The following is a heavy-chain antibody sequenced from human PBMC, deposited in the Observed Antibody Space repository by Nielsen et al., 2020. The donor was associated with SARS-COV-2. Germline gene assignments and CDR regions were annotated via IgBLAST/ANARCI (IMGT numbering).Heavy chain of an antibody. CDR2: INHSGST. V-gene: IGHV4-34*01. CDR1: GGSFSGYY. J-gene: IGHJ6*02. D-gene: IGHD5-18*01. CDR3: VGIQQTAYYYYYGMDV. Sequence: SETLSLTCAVYGGSFSGYYWSWIRQPPGKGLEWIGEINHSGSTNYNPSLKSRVTISVDTSKNQFSLKLSSVTAADTAVYYCVGIQQTAYYYYYGMDVWGQGTTVTVSS.